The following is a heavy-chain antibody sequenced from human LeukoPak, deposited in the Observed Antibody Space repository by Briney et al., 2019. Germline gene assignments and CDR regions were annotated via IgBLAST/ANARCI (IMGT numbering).Heavy chain of an antibody. V-gene: IGHV4-59*01. CDR2: IYYSGST. CDR3: ARYYYDSSGYYYFDY. D-gene: IGHD3-22*01. J-gene: IGHJ4*02. Sequence: SETLSLTCTVSGGSISSYYWSWIRQPPGKGLEWIGYIYYSGSTNYNPSLKSRVTISVDTSKIQFSLKLSSVTAADTAVYYCARYYYDSSGYYYFDYWGQGTLVTVSS. CDR1: GGSISSYY.